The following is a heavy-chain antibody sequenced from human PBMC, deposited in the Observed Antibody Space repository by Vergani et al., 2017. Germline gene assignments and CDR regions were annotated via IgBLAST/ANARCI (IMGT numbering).Heavy chain of an antibody. V-gene: IGHV4-39*07. D-gene: IGHD5-18*01. CDR3: GRSRYTAMFNIDY. Sequence: QLQLQESGPGLVKPSEPLSLTCTVSGGSISSSSYYWGWIRQPPGKGLEWIGSIYYSGRTYYNPSLKSRVTISVDTSKNQFSLKLSSVTDADTAVYYCGRSRYTAMFNIDYWGQGTLVTVSS. CDR2: IYYSGRT. J-gene: IGHJ4*02. CDR1: GGSISSSSYY.